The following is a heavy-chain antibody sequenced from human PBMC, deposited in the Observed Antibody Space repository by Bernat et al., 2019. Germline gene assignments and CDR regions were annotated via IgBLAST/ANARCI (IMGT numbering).Heavy chain of an antibody. J-gene: IGHJ4*02. CDR3: ARAQDVVVVDTYFDY. CDR2: IIQDGSEK. CDR1: GFTFSSYW. Sequence: EVQLVESGGGSVQPGESLRLSCAASGFTFSSYWMTWVRQVPGKGLEWVANIIQDGSEKYYLDSVRGRFTISRDNAKNSLYLQMNSLRAEDTAVYYCARAQDVVVVDTYFDYWGQGTLVTVSS. D-gene: IGHD2-15*01. V-gene: IGHV3-7*04.